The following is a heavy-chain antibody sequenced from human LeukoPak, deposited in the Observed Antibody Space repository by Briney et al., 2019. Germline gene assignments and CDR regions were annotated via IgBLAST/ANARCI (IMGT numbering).Heavy chain of an antibody. V-gene: IGHV3-30*02. CDR2: IRYDGSNK. CDR3: ANSGGYYPTGYFDY. CDR1: GFTFSSYG. D-gene: IGHD3-10*01. J-gene: IGHJ4*02. Sequence: GGSLRLSCAASGFTFSSYGMHWVRQAPGKGLEWVAFIRYDGSNKFYADSVKGRFTISRDNSKSTLYLQMNSLRAEDTAVYYCANSGGYYPTGYFDYWGQGTPVTVSS.